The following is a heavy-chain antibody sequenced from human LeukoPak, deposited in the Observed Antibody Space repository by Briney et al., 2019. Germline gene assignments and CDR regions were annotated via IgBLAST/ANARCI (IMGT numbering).Heavy chain of an antibody. D-gene: IGHD3-10*01. J-gene: IGHJ6*03. CDR2: ISSSGSTT. Sequence: PGGSLRLSCAASGFTFSSYEMNWVRQAPGKGLEWVSYISSSGSTTYYADSVKGRFTISRDNAKNSLYLQMNSLRAEDTAVYYCARGPYASGTYGRRGWVHYMDVWGKGTTVTISS. V-gene: IGHV3-48*03. CDR1: GFTFSSYE. CDR3: ARGPYASGTYGRRGWVHYMDV.